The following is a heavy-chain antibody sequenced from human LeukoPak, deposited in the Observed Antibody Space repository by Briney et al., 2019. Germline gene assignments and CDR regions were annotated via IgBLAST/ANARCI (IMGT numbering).Heavy chain of an antibody. D-gene: IGHD6-6*01. J-gene: IGHJ4*02. CDR2: ISYDGSNK. CDR3: ARKSPIEYSSSSRMGGYLDY. CDR1: GFTFSSYA. Sequence: PGRSLRLSCAASGFTFSSYAMHWVRQAPGKGLEWVAVISYDGSNKYYADSVKGRFTISRDNSKNTLYLQMNSLRAEDTAVHYCARKSPIEYSSSSRMGGYLDYWGQGTLVTVSS. V-gene: IGHV3-30*04.